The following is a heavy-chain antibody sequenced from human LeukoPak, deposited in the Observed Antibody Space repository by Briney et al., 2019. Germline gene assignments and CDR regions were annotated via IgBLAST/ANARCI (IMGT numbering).Heavy chain of an antibody. CDR2: ISGSGSST. Sequence: PGGSLRLSCAASGFTFSSYAMSWVRQAPGKGLEGVSAISGSGSSTYYADSVKGRFTISRDNSKNTLYLQMNSLRAEDTAVYYCAKVPYGSGSVDYWGQGTLVTVSS. CDR1: GFTFSSYA. CDR3: AKVPYGSGSVDY. D-gene: IGHD3-10*01. V-gene: IGHV3-23*01. J-gene: IGHJ4*02.